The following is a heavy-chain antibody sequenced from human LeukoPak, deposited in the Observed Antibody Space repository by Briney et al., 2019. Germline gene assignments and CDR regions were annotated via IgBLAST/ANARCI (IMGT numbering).Heavy chain of an antibody. CDR3: ARFSSGWRY. V-gene: IGHV4-38-2*01. J-gene: IGHJ4*02. CDR1: GYSISSGYY. CDR2: IYYSGST. D-gene: IGHD6-19*01. Sequence: PSETLSLTCAVSGYSISSGYYWGWIRQPPGKGLEWIGYIYYSGSTYYNPSLKSRVTISVDTSKNQFSLKLSSVTAADTAVYYCARFSSGWRYWGQGTLVTVSS.